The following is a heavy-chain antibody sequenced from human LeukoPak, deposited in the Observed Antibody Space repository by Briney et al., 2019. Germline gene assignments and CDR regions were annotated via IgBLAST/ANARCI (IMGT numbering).Heavy chain of an antibody. CDR1: GYTFTTYA. CDR2: INAGNGNT. CDR3: ARDSLYSYGYDRSTWFNY. D-gene: IGHD5-18*01. V-gene: IGHV1-3*01. J-gene: IGHJ4*02. Sequence: GASVKVSCKASGYTFTTYAMHWVRQAPGQRLEWMGWINAGNGNTKYSQRFLGRVVITRDTSASTAYMELSSLRSEDTAVYYCARDSLYSYGYDRSTWFNYWGQGTLVTVSS.